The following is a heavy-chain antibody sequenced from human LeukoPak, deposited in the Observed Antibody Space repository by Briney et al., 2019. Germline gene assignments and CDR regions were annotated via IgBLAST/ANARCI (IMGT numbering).Heavy chain of an antibody. Sequence: SVKVSCKASGGTFSSYAISWVRQAPGQGLGWMGGIIPIFGTANYAQKFQGRVTITADKSTSTAYMELSSLRSEDTAVYYCASCSSTSCYHLGYFQHWGQGTLVTVSS. D-gene: IGHD2-2*01. CDR2: IIPIFGTA. CDR3: ASCSSTSCYHLGYFQH. V-gene: IGHV1-69*06. CDR1: GGTFSSYA. J-gene: IGHJ1*01.